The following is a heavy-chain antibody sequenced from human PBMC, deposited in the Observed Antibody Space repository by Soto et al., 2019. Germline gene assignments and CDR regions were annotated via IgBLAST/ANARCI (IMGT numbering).Heavy chain of an antibody. Sequence: QVQLVESGGGVVQPGGSLRLSCEASGFTFSKFGIHWVRQAPGKGLEWVAVLSYDGSFKYYADSVKGRFTISRDNSKNTLYLKMNSLRPEDTALYYCAKDSDQLLFEYYYYGMDVWGQGTTVTVSS. J-gene: IGHJ6*02. V-gene: IGHV3-30*18. CDR1: GFTFSKFG. D-gene: IGHD2-2*01. CDR3: AKDSDQLLFEYYYYGMDV. CDR2: LSYDGSFK.